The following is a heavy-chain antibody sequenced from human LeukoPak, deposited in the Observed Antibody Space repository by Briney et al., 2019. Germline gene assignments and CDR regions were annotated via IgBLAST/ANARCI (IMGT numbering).Heavy chain of an antibody. V-gene: IGHV3-11*04. Sequence: GGSLRLSCAASGFTFSDYYMSWIRQAPGEGLEWVSYISSSDSSIYYADSVKGRFTISRDNTKNSLYLQMNSLRAEDTATYYCARILEGYHYYMDVWGKGTTVTVSS. J-gene: IGHJ6*03. CDR2: ISSSDSSI. CDR3: ARILEGYHYYMDV. CDR1: GFTFSDYY.